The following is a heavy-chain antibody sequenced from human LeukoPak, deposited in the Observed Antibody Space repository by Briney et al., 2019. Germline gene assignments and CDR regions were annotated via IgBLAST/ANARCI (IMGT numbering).Heavy chain of an antibody. D-gene: IGHD5-18*01. CDR3: ARGGYIYGGHNWFDP. J-gene: IGHJ5*02. Sequence: SETLSLTCTVSGGSISSSTYFWGWIRQPPGKGLEWIGTIYYSGSTNYNPSLKSRVTMSVDTSKNQFSLKLSSVTAADTAVYYCARGGYIYGGHNWFDPWGQGTLVTVSS. V-gene: IGHV4-39*07. CDR2: IYYSGST. CDR1: GGSISSSTYF.